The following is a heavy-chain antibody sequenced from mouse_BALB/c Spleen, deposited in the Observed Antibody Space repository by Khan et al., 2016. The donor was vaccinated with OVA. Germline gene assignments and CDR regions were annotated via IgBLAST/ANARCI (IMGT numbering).Heavy chain of an antibody. CDR2: IWGGGGT. J-gene: IGHJ4*01. V-gene: IGHV2-6-4*01. D-gene: IGHD2-14*01. Sequence: QVQLKESGPGLVAPSQSLSITCTVSGFSLSRYNIHWVRQPPGKGLEWLGMIWGGGGTDYNSTLKSRLNISKDNSKSQVFLKINSLQIDDTAMYDCARAYYRYDGYYAMDYWGQGTSVTVSS. CDR3: ARAYYRYDGYYAMDY. CDR1: GFSLSRYN.